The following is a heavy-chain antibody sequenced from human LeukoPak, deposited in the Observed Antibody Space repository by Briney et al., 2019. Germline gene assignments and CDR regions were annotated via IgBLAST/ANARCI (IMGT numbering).Heavy chain of an antibody. J-gene: IGHJ4*02. V-gene: IGHV3-48*02. CDR1: GFTFSSYS. D-gene: IGHD6-19*01. CDR3: ARARDSIAVAGSIGGDNDY. CDR2: ISSSSSTI. Sequence: GGSLRLSCAASGFTFSSYSMNWVRQAPGKGLEWVSYISSSSSTIYYADSVKGRFTISRDNAKNSLYLQMNSLRDEDTAVYYCARARDSIAVAGSIGGDNDYWGQGTLVTVSS.